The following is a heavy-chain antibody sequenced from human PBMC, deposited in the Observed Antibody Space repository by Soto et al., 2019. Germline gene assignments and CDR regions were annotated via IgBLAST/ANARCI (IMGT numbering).Heavy chain of an antibody. D-gene: IGHD3-10*01. V-gene: IGHV3-23*01. CDR3: ALQSAGLLWFGELLRGGDY. Sequence: GGSLRLSCAASGFTFSSYAMSWVRQAPGKGLEWVSAISGSGGSTYYADSVKGRFTISRDNSKNTLYLQMNSLRAEDTAVYYCALQSAGLLWFGELLRGGDYWGQGTLVTVSS. CDR1: GFTFSSYA. J-gene: IGHJ4*02. CDR2: ISGSGGST.